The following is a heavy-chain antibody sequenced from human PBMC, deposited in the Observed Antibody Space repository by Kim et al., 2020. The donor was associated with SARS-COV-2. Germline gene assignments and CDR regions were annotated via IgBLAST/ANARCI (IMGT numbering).Heavy chain of an antibody. CDR1: GFTFDDYA. CDR2: ISWNSGSI. CDR3: AKDMGFDYGRSYYFDY. J-gene: IGHJ4*02. D-gene: IGHD4-17*01. V-gene: IGHV3-9*01. Sequence: GGSLRLSCAASGFTFDDYAMHWVRQAPGKGLEWVSGISWNSGSIGYADSVKGRFTISRDNAKNSLYLQMNSLRAEDTALYYCAKDMGFDYGRSYYFDYWGQGTLVTVSS.